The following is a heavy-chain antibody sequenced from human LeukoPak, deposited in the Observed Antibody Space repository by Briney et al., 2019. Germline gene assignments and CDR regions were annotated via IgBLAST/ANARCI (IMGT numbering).Heavy chain of an antibody. CDR1: GFTFSSYE. V-gene: IGHV3-23*01. CDR3: AKPLLGFVRTFDY. J-gene: IGHJ4*02. D-gene: IGHD3-10*01. Sequence: GGSLRLSCAASGFTFSSYEMNWVRQAPGKGLEWVSAISGSGGSTYYADSVKGRFTISRDNSKNTLYLQMNSLRAEDTAVYYCAKPLLGFVRTFDYWGQGTLVTVSS. CDR2: ISGSGGST.